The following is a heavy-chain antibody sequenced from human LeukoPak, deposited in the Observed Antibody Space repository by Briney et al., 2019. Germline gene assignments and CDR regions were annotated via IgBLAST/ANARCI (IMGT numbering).Heavy chain of an antibody. Sequence: ASVKVSCKASGYTFTSYYMHWVRQAPGQGLEWMGIINPSGGGTSYAQKFQGRGTMTRDMSTSTVYMELSSLRSEDTAVYYCAREELPHYYYYYYMDVWGKGTTVTVSS. J-gene: IGHJ6*03. CDR1: GYTFTSYY. D-gene: IGHD1-7*01. CDR3: AREELPHYYYYYYMDV. CDR2: INPSGGGT. V-gene: IGHV1-46*01.